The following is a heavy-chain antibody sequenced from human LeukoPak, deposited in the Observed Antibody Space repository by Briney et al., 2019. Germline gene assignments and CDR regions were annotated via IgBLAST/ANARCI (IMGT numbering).Heavy chain of an antibody. J-gene: IGHJ4*02. D-gene: IGHD4-17*01. V-gene: IGHV1-2*02. CDR3: ARDDDYEGRIFGY. CDR1: GYTFTGYY. CDR2: INPNSGGT. Sequence: ASVKVSCKASGYTFTGYYMHWVRQAPGQGLEWMGWINPNSGGTNYAQKFQGRVTMTRDTSISTPYMELSRLRSDDTAVYYCARDDDYEGRIFGYWGQGTLVTVSS.